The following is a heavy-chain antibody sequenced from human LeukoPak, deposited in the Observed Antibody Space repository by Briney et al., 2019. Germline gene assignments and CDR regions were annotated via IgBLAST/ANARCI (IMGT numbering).Heavy chain of an antibody. D-gene: IGHD3-16*01. J-gene: IGHJ4*02. V-gene: IGHV3-21*01. Sequence: KPGGSLRLSCAASGFTFRSYTMNWVRQAPGKGLEWGSSISSSRSYIYYADSVKGRFTISRDNTMNSLFLQMNSLRAEDTAVYYCAPALSLYDYVYFDYWGQGTLVTVSS. CDR2: ISSSRSYI. CDR3: APALSLYDYVYFDY. CDR1: GFTFRSYT.